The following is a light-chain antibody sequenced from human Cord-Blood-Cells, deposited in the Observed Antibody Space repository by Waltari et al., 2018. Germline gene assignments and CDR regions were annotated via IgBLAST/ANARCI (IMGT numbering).Light chain of an antibody. CDR2: DVS. J-gene: IGLJ2*01. V-gene: IGLV2-14*01. CDR1: SSDVGGSNY. Sequence: QSALTQPASVSGSPGQSITISCTGTSSDVGGSNYVSWYQQHPGKAPKLMIYDVSNRPSGVSNRFSGSKSGNTAPLTISGLQAEDEADYYCSSYTSSSTLVFGGGTKLTVL. CDR3: SSYTSSSTLV.